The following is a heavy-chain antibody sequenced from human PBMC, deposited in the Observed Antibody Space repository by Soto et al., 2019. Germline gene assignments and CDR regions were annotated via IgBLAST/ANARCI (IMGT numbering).Heavy chain of an antibody. CDR1: GFTFKSYG. V-gene: IGHV3-30*18. Sequence: QAQLVESGGGEVQPGRSLRLSCAASGFTFKSYGMHWVRQAPGKGLEWVAVISYDGSYQCYSDSVKGRFTISRDNSKNTLNRQMNSLRVEDSAMYYCAQDGRSGSVTRPDHWGQGTLVTVSS. CDR2: ISYDGSYQ. D-gene: IGHD1-26*01. CDR3: AQDGRSGSVTRPDH. J-gene: IGHJ4*02.